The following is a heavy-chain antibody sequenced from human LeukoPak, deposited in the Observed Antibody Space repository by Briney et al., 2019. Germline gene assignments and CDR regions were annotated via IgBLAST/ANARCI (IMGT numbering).Heavy chain of an antibody. CDR2: INHSGST. V-gene: IGHV4-34*01. D-gene: IGHD5/OR15-5a*01. Sequence: SETLSLTCAVYGGSFSGYYWSWIRQPPGKGLEWIGEINHSGSTNYNPSLKSRVAISVDTSKNQFSLKLSSVTAADTAVYYCARESTTNDGSGLDYWGQGTLVTVSS. CDR3: ARESTTNDGSGLDY. CDR1: GGSFSGYY. J-gene: IGHJ4*02.